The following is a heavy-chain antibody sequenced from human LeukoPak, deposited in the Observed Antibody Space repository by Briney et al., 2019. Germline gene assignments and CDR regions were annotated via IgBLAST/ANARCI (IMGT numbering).Heavy chain of an antibody. CDR3: ARDLDGSGSYYTDH. Sequence: ASVKVSCKTSGYTFTSCGISWVRQAPGQGLEWMGWISPYRGKTNYAEKFQGRVTMTTDTSTSTAYMELRSLGSDDTAVYYCARDLDGSGSYYTDHWGQGTVVTVSA. CDR2: ISPYRGKT. D-gene: IGHD3-10*01. V-gene: IGHV1-18*01. J-gene: IGHJ4*02. CDR1: GYTFTSCG.